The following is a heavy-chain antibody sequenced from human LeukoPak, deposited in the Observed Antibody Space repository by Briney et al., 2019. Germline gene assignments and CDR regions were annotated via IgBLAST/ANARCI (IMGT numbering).Heavy chain of an antibody. CDR1: GGSFSGYY. CDR2: NNHSGST. V-gene: IGHV4-34*01. CDR3: ARGALGYGMDV. J-gene: IGHJ6*02. D-gene: IGHD3-3*02. Sequence: SETLSLTCAVYGGSFSGYYWSWIRQPPGKGLEWIGENNHSGSTNYNPSLKSRVTISVDTSKNQFSLKLSSVTAADTAVYYCARGALGYGMDVWGQGTTVTVSS.